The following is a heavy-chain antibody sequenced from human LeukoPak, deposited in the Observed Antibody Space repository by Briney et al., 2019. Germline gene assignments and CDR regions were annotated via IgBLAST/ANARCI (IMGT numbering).Heavy chain of an antibody. D-gene: IGHD1-26*01. CDR2: IYYSGST. Sequence: SETLSLTCTVSGGSISSSSYYWGWIRQPPGKGLEWIGSIYYSGSTYYNPSLKSRVTISVDTSKNQFSLKLSSVTAADTAVYYCARGPSVGAVWGEFDYWGQGTLVTVSS. CDR3: ARGPSVGAVWGEFDY. J-gene: IGHJ4*02. V-gene: IGHV4-39*01. CDR1: GGSISSSSYY.